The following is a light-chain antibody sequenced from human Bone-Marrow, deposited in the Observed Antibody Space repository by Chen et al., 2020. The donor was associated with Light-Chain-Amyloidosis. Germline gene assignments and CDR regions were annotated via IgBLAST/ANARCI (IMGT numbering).Light chain of an antibody. CDR3: QSADSSGTYEVI. CDR1: DLPTKY. Sequence: SYELTQPPSVSVSPGQTARITCSGDDLPTKYAYWYQQKPGQAPVLVIHRDPERPSGISERFSGSSSGTIATLTISGVQAEDEADYHCQSADSSGTYEVIFGGGTKLTVL. V-gene: IGLV3-25*03. CDR2: RDP. J-gene: IGLJ2*01.